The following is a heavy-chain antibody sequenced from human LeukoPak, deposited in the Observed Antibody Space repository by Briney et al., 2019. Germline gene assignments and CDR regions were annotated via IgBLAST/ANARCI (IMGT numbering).Heavy chain of an antibody. D-gene: IGHD2-8*02. Sequence: GGSLRLSCAASGFTFSSYAMHWVRQAPGKGLEWVAVISYDGSNKYYADSVKGRFTISRDNSKNTLHLQMNSLRAEGTAVYYCAREEYRGVYFDYWGQGTLVTVSS. CDR3: AREEYRGVYFDY. CDR1: GFTFSSYA. V-gene: IGHV3-30-3*01. J-gene: IGHJ4*02. CDR2: ISYDGSNK.